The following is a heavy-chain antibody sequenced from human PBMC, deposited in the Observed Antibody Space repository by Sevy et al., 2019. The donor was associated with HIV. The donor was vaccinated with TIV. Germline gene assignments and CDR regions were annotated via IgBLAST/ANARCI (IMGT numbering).Heavy chain of an antibody. V-gene: IGHV3-53*01. CDR2: MYSGGSP. CDR3: ARGYCGRGSCTAFDP. J-gene: IGHJ5*02. D-gene: IGHD2-15*01. CDR1: GFSISNNY. Sequence: GGYLRLSCAASGFSISNNYTAWVRQAPGKGLEWVSVMYSGGSPYYAYSVKGRFALSRDMSKNTVYLQMNSLRAEDTAVYYCARGYCGRGSCTAFDPWGHGTLVTVSS.